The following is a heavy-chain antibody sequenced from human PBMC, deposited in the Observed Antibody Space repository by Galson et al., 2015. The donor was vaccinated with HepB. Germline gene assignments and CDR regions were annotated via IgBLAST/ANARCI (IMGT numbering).Heavy chain of an antibody. J-gene: IGHJ4*02. Sequence: SLRLSCAASGFTFSSYAMHWVRQAPGRGLEWVAVIWYDGTNKFYSDSVKGRFTISRDNSKNTLYVQMNSLRVEDTAVYHCARDVQRSGYDTGALSIWGQGTLVTVSS. CDR2: IWYDGTNK. D-gene: IGHD5-12*01. CDR1: GFTFSSYA. V-gene: IGHV3-33*01. CDR3: ARDVQRSGYDTGALSI.